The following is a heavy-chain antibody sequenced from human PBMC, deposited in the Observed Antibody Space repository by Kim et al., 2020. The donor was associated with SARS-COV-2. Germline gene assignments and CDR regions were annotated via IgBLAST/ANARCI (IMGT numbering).Heavy chain of an antibody. CDR1: GFSFSSYW. J-gene: IGHJ4*02. CDR2: IKEDGSEK. D-gene: IGHD3-3*01. V-gene: IGHV3-7*01. Sequence: GGSLRLSCAASGFSFSSYWMSWVRQAPGKGLEWVANIKEDGSEKDYVDSVKGRFTISRDNAKNSLYLQMNSLRAEDTALYYCARSRTIPLLGGQGTLVSVSS. CDR3: ARSRTIPLL.